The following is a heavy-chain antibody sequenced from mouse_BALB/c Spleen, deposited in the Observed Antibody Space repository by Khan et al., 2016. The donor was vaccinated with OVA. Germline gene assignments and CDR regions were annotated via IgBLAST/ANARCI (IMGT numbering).Heavy chain of an antibody. J-gene: IGHJ4*01. CDR2: INSGGST. V-gene: IGHV5-6-5*01. Sequence: EVELVESGGGLVKPGGSLKLSCAASGFTFSSYAVSWIRQTPEKRLEWVASINSGGSTYYPDSVKGRFTISRDDARTILYLQMSSLRSEDTAMYYCTRLVDYWGQGTSVTVSS. CDR3: TRLVDY. CDR1: GFTFSSYA.